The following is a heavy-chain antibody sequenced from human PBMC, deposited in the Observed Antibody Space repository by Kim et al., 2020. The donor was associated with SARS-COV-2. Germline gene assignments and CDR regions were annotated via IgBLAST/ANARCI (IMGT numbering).Heavy chain of an antibody. CDR2: ISSSSSYT. CDR1: GFTFSDYY. Sequence: GGSLRLSCAASGFTFSDYYMSWIRQAPGKGLEWVPYISSSSSYTNYVDSAKGRFTISRDDAKNSLYLQMNSLRAEDTAVYYCARDSVAENTWPWYYYGSGNGNNWFDPWGQGTLVAVSP. J-gene: IGHJ5*02. D-gene: IGHD3-10*01. CDR3: ARDSVAENTWPWYYYGSGNGNNWFDP. V-gene: IGHV3-11*05.